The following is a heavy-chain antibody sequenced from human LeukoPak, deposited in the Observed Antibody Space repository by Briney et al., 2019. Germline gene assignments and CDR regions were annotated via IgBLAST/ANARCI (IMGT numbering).Heavy chain of an antibody. CDR2: IYCIGST. J-gene: IGHJ4*02. CDR1: GGSISSFY. CDR3: ANGPGNYFDY. D-gene: IGHD4-17*01. Sequence: SETLSLTCTVSGGSISSFYWSWIRQPPGKGLEWIGYIYCIGSTNYNPSLKSRVTISVDTSKNQFSLKLSSVTAADTAVYYCANGPGNYFDYWGQGTLVTVSS. V-gene: IGHV4-59*01.